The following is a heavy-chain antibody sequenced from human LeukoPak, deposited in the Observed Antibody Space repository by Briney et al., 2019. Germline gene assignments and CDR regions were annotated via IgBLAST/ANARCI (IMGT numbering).Heavy chain of an antibody. CDR1: GGSISSYY. Sequence: SETLSLTCTVSGGSISSYYWSWIRQPPGKGLEWIGYIYYSGSTNYNPSLKSRVTISVDTSKKRFSLKLSSVTAADTAVYYCARVRRGTMVRGVSGWFDPWGQGTLVTVSS. CDR2: IYYSGST. D-gene: IGHD3-10*01. V-gene: IGHV4-59*08. J-gene: IGHJ5*02. CDR3: ARVRRGTMVRGVSGWFDP.